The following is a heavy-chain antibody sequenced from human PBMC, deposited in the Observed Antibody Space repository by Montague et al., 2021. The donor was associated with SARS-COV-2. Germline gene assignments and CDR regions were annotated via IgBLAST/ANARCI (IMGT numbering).Heavy chain of an antibody. CDR2: IYTSGST. CDR3: ARDGYSSGWNGLHWFDP. J-gene: IGHJ5*02. Sequence: TLSLTCTVSIGSISSGSYYWSWIRQPAGKGLEWIGRIYTSGSTNYNPSLKSRVTISVDTSKNQFSLKLSPVTAADTAVYYCARDGYSSGWNGLHWFDPWGQGTLATVSS. D-gene: IGHD6-25*01. V-gene: IGHV4-61*02. CDR1: IGSISSGSYY.